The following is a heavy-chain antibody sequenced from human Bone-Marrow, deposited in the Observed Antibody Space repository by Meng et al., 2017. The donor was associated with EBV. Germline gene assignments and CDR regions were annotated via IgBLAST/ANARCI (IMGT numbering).Heavy chain of an antibody. CDR2: ISSSGSI. Sequence: QVQLVESGGNLVKPGGSLRLSCAASGFTFSDYYMSWIRQAPGKGLDWISYISSSGSIYYADSVKGRFTISRDNAKNSLYLQMNSLRAEDTAVYYCARDEMSTPHFVYWGQGTLVTVSS. D-gene: IGHD5/OR15-5a*01. V-gene: IGHV3-11*01. CDR1: GFTFSDYY. CDR3: ARDEMSTPHFVY. J-gene: IGHJ4*02.